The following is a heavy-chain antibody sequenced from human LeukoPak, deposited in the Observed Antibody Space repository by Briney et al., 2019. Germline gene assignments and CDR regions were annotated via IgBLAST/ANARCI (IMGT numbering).Heavy chain of an antibody. V-gene: IGHV4-4*02. J-gene: IGHJ4*02. CDR2: VNRQGST. Sequence: SETLSLTCGVSGRYITRTNYWTWVCQPPGKGLEWIGEVNRQGSTKYNPSLKGRVAISVDTSKSQFCLKLSSLTAADTAVYYCARYRQNTVTNQPYYFDYWGQGTLVTVSS. CDR3: ARYRQNTVTNQPYYFDY. D-gene: IGHD4-17*01. CDR1: GRYITRTNY.